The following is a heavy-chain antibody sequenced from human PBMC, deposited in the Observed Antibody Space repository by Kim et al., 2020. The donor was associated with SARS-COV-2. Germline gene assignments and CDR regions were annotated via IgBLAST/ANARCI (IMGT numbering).Heavy chain of an antibody. D-gene: IGHD3-22*01. V-gene: IGHV3-15*01. CDR1: GFTFSNAW. J-gene: IGHJ4*02. Sequence: GGSLRLSCAASGFTFSNAWMSWDRQAPGKGLEWVGRIKSKTDGGTTDYAAPVKGRFTISRDDSKNTLYLQMNSLKTEDTAVYYCTTPLNYYDSSGYLRSLGYWGQGTLVTVSS. CDR3: TTPLNYYDSSGYLRSLGY. CDR2: IKSKTDGGTT.